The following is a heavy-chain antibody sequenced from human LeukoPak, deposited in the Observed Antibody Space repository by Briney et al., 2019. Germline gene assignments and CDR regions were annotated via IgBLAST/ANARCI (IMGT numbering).Heavy chain of an antibody. CDR1: GFTFSSYG. V-gene: IGHV3-30*02. D-gene: IGHD3-3*01. CDR2: IRYDGSNK. CDR3: AARGVVTTYYFDY. J-gene: IGHJ4*02. Sequence: GGSLRLSCAASGFTFSSYGMHWVRQAPGKGLEWVAFIRYDGSNKYYADSVKGRFTISRDNSKNTLYLQMNSLRAEDTAVYYCAARGVVTTYYFDYWGQGTLVTVSS.